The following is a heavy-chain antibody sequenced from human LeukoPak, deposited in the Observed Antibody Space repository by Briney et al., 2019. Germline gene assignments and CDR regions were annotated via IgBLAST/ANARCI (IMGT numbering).Heavy chain of an antibody. Sequence: GGSLRLSCAASGFTFDDYAMHWVRQAPGKGLEWVSGISWNSGSIGYADSVKGRFTISRDNAKNSLYLQMNSLRAEDTALYYCAKDLLPTRYYYMDVWGKGPRSPSP. CDR2: ISWNSGSI. D-gene: IGHD1-26*01. CDR3: AKDLLPTRYYYMDV. CDR1: GFTFDDYA. V-gene: IGHV3-9*01. J-gene: IGHJ6*03.